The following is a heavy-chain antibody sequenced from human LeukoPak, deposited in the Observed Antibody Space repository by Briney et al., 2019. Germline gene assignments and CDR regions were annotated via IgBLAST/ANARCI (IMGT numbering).Heavy chain of an antibody. CDR1: GHTLSELS. CDR2: FDPEDGET. D-gene: IGHD3-10*01. Sequence: ASVKVSCQVSGHTLSELSMHWVRQAPGKGLEWMGGFDPEDGETIYAQKFQGRVIMTEDSSTDTDYMELSSLTSEDTAVYYCATALITMIWGQGCFDPWAREPWSPSPQ. CDR3: ATALITMIWGQGCFDP. V-gene: IGHV1-24*01. J-gene: IGHJ5*02.